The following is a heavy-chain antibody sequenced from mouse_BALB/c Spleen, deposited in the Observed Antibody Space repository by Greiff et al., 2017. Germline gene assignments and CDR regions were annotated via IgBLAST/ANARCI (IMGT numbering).Heavy chain of an antibody. J-gene: IGHJ2*01. Sequence: VQLQQSGPELEKPGASVKISCKASGYTFTDYNMDWVKQSHGKSLEWIGDINPNNGGTIYNQKFKGKATLTVDKSSSTAYMELRSLTSEDTAVYYCARSNGYLYYFDYWGQGTTLTVSS. CDR2: INPNNGGT. CDR3: ARSNGYLYYFDY. D-gene: IGHD2-2*01. V-gene: IGHV1-18*01. CDR1: GYTFTDYN.